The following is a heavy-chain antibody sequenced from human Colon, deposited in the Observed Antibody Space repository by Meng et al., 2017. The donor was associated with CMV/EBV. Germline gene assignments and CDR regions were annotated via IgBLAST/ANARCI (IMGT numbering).Heavy chain of an antibody. CDR1: GYTFTSYD. V-gene: IGHV1-8*01. CDR3: ARFDMGDSSSSPYYYYGMDV. D-gene: IGHD6-6*01. CDR2: MNPNSGNT. Sequence: ASVQVSCKASGYTFTSYDINWVRQATGQGLEWMGWMNPNSGNTGYAQKFQGRVTMTRNTSISTAYMELSSLRSEDTAVYYCARFDMGDSSSSPYYYYGMDVWGQGTTVTVSS. J-gene: IGHJ6*02.